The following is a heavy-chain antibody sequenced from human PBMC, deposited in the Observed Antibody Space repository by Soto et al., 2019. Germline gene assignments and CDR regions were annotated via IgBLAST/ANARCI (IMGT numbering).Heavy chain of an antibody. D-gene: IGHD2-21*01. CDR3: ARSGVAMSYHYFYGMDV. V-gene: IGHV1-69*01. Sequence: QVQLVQSGAEVKKPGSSVKVSCKASGGTFSSYAISWVRQAPGQGLECMGGIIPVFGTANYAQKFQGRVTINADESTSTVYMELSSLRSEDTAVYYCARSGVAMSYHYFYGMDVWGQGTTVTVSS. CDR1: GGTFSSYA. J-gene: IGHJ6*02. CDR2: IIPVFGTA.